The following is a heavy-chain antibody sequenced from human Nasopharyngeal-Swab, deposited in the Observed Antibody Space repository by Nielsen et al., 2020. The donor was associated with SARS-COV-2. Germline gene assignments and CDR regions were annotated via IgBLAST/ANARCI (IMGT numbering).Heavy chain of an antibody. CDR1: GGSISSGGYS. CDR3: ARARSLDYGDYPVPYYFDY. CDR2: IYHSGST. D-gene: IGHD4-17*01. J-gene: IGHJ4*02. V-gene: IGHV4-30-2*01. Sequence: SETLSLTCAVSGGSISSGGYSWSWIRQPPGKGLEWIGYIYHSGSTYYNPSLKSRVTISVDRSKNQFSLKLSSVTAADTAVYYCARARSLDYGDYPVPYYFDYRGQGTLVTVSS.